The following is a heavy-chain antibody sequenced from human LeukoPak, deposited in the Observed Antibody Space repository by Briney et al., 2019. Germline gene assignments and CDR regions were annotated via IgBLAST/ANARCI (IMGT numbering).Heavy chain of an antibody. CDR3: ARTGSGGDLDI. CDR1: GFTFSSYW. Sequence: GGSLRLSCAASGFTFSSYWMHWVRQAPGKGLAWVSRINGDGTSTIYADSVKGRFTISRDNAKSTVYLQMNSLRAEDTAVYYCARTGSGGDLDIWGQGTMVTVSS. J-gene: IGHJ3*02. V-gene: IGHV3-74*01. D-gene: IGHD2-15*01. CDR2: INGDGTST.